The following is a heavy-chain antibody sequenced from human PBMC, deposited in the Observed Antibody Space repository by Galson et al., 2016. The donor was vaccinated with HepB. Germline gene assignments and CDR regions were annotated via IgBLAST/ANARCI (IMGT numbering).Heavy chain of an antibody. D-gene: IGHD2-15*01. V-gene: IGHV1-3*01. J-gene: IGHJ6*02. CDR2: IDAGNGNT. Sequence: KVSCKASGYTFTSYVMHWVRQAPGQRLEWMGWIDAGNGNTKYSQKFQGRVTITRDTSATTAYMELSSLKSEDTAVYYCARDPPRYCSGGSCNYYYDMDVWGQGTSVTVSS. CDR1: GYTFTSYV. CDR3: ARDPPRYCSGGSCNYYYDMDV.